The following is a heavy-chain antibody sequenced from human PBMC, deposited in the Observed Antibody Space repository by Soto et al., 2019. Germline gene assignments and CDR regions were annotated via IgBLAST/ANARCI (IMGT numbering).Heavy chain of an antibody. D-gene: IGHD3-3*01. CDR3: ARDWKKYYDFWSGYYNYYYYYGMDV. Sequence: GSLRLSCAASGFTFSSYWMSWVRQAPGKGLEWVANIKQDGSEKYYVDSVKGRFTISRDNAKNSLYLQMNSLRAEDTAVYYCARDWKKYYDFWSGYYNYYYYYGMDVWGQGTTVTVSS. J-gene: IGHJ6*02. V-gene: IGHV3-7*03. CDR2: IKQDGSEK. CDR1: GFTFSSYW.